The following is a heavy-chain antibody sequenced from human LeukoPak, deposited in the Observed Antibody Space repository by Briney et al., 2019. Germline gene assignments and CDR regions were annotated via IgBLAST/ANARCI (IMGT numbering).Heavy chain of an antibody. CDR3: AKGTGDTAYYFDF. V-gene: IGHV3-23*01. J-gene: IGHJ4*02. Sequence: GGSLRLSCAASGFTFSSYAMSWVRQAPGKGLEWVSGIRVSGSTYYPDSVTGRFTISRDNSENTLYLQMSGLRAEDTAIYYCAKGTGDTAYYFDFWGQGVLVTVSS. CDR1: GFTFSSYA. CDR2: IRVSGST. D-gene: IGHD7-27*01.